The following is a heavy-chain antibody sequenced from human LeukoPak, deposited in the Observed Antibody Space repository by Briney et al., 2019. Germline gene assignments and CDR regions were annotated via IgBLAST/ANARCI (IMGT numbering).Heavy chain of an antibody. CDR1: GFTFSSYW. CDR3: ARDEVGATTEFDY. Sequence: GGSLRLSCAASGFTFSSYWMHWVRQAPGKGLVWVSRINSDGRSTSYADSVSGRFTISRDNAKNSLYLQMNSLRAEDTAVYYCARDEVGATTEFDYWGQGTLVTVSS. V-gene: IGHV3-74*01. CDR2: INSDGRST. D-gene: IGHD1-26*01. J-gene: IGHJ4*02.